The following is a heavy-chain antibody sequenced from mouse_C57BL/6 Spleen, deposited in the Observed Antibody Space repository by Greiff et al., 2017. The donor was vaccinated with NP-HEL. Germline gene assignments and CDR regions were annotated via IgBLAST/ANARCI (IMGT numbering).Heavy chain of an antibody. CDR1: GYTFTSYG. D-gene: IGHD1-1*01. V-gene: IGHV1-58*01. Sequence: VQLKESGAELVRPGSSVKMSCKTSGYTFTSYGINWVKQRPGQGLEWIGYIYIGNGYTEYNEKFKGKATLTSDTSSSTAYMQLSSLTSEDSAIYFCARSRTTVVATEAMDYWGQGTSVTVSS. J-gene: IGHJ4*01. CDR3: ARSRTTVVATEAMDY. CDR2: IYIGNGYT.